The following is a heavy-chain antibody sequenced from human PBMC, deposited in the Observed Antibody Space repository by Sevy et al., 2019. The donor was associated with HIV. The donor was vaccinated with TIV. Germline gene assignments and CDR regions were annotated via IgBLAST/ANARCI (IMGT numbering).Heavy chain of an antibody. J-gene: IGHJ4*02. CDR3: ARVDYYASGSYAIDY. D-gene: IGHD3-10*01. V-gene: IGHV3-11*06. CDR2: ISSSSSYT. CDR1: GFTFSDYY. Sequence: GGSLRLSCAASGFTFSDYYMSWIHQAPGKGLEWVSYISSSSSYTNYADSVKGRFTISRDNAKNSLYLQMNSLRAEDTAVYYCARVDYYASGSYAIDYWGQGTLVTVSS.